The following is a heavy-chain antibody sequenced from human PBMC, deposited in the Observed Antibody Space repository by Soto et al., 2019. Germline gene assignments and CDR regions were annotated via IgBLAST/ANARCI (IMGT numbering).Heavy chain of an antibody. V-gene: IGHV3-21*06. Sequence: WGCVRLSCTVCGFSFSDYSFTWVRQASGKGLEWVSSITHTGTNAYYADSVKGRFTISKDSADNSLILQMTSLRAEDTAVYHCARASANDWYFGY. J-gene: IGHJ2*01. CDR2: ITHTGTNA. CDR3: ARASANDWYFGY. D-gene: IGHD2-21*02. CDR1: GFSFSDYS.